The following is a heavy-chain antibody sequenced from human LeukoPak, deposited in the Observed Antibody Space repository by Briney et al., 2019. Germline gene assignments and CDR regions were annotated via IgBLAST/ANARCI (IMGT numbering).Heavy chain of an antibody. CDR1: GGSFSGYY. CDR2: INHKGAT. J-gene: IGHJ6*04. D-gene: IGHD3-10*01. CDR3: ARGPHFYGSGSYEYSYYYYYYGMDV. Sequence: SETLSLTCAVYGGSFSGYYWTWVRQPPGKGLEWIGEINHKGATNYNPSLKSRVSISLDTSKNQFSLKLSSVTAADTAVYYCARGPHFYGSGSYEYSYYYYYYGMDVWGKGTAVTVSS. V-gene: IGHV4-34*01.